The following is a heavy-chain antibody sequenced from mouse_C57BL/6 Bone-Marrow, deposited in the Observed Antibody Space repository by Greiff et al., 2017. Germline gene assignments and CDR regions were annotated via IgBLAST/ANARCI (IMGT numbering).Heavy chain of an antibody. CDR2: INPGSGGT. CDR3: ARRITTPDY. D-gene: IGHD1-1*01. CDR1: RYAFTNYL. J-gene: IGHJ2*01. Sequence: VQLQQSGAELVRPGTSVKVSCKASRYAFTNYLIEWVKQRPGQGLEWIGVINPGSGGTNYNEKFKGKATLTADKSSSTAYMQLSSLTSEDSAVYFCARRITTPDYWGQGTTLTVSS. V-gene: IGHV1-54*01.